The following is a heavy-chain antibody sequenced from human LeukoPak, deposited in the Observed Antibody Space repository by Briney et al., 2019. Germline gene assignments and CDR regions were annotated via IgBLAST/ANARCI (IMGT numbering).Heavy chain of an antibody. CDR2: ISSSSSYI. CDR1: GFTFSSYS. V-gene: IGHV3-21*01. J-gene: IGHJ5*02. D-gene: IGHD3-10*01. Sequence: GGSLRLSCAASGFTFSSYSMNWVRQAPGKGLEWVSSISSSSSYIYYADSVKGRFTIPRDNAKNSLYLQMNSLRAEDTAVYYCARDLVRGVQRGWFDPWGQGTLVTVSS. CDR3: ARDLVRGVQRGWFDP.